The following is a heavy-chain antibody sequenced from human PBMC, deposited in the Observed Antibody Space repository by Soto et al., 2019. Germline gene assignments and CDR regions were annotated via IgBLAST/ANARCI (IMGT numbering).Heavy chain of an antibody. CDR2: IYYSGST. V-gene: IGHV4-39*01. D-gene: IGHD2-15*01. CDR1: GGSIISSSYY. CDR3: ARLGYCSGGSCYSGYYYYYYGMDV. J-gene: IGHJ6*02. Sequence: SETLSLTCTVSGGSIISSSYYWGWIRQPPGKGLEWIGSIYYSGSTYYNPSLKSRVTISVDTSKNQFSLKLSSVTAADTAVYYCARLGYCSGGSCYSGYYYYYYGMDVWGQGTTVTVS.